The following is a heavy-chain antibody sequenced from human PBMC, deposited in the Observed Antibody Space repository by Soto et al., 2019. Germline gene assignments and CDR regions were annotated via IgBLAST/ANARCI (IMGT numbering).Heavy chain of an antibody. CDR3: ARAGYGNSYSHGMEV. Sequence: SSSXSLTGTFSVCCSISGYYYLSGIRQPPGKGLEWIGYIYYSGITYYNPSLKSLVTISVDTSKNQFSLKLSSVTAADTAVYYCARAGYGNSYSHGMEVWGQRPTV. D-gene: IGHD5-12*01. V-gene: IGHV4-30-4*01. CDR2: IYYSGIT. J-gene: IGHJ6*01. CDR1: VCCSISGYYY.